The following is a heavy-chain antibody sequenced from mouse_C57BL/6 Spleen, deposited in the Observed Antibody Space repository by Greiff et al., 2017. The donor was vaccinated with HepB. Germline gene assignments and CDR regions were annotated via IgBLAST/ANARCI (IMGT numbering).Heavy chain of an antibody. CDR2: IWRGGST. V-gene: IGHV2-5*01. D-gene: IGHD1-1*01. J-gene: IGHJ1*03. Sequence: VQLQQSGPGLVQPSQSLSITCTVSGFSLTSYGVHWVRQSPGKGLEWLGVIWRGGSTDYNAAFMSRLSITKDNSKSQVFFKMNSLQAEDTAIYYCAKVPLGYGSSYGYFDVWGTGTTVTVSS. CDR1: GFSLTSYG. CDR3: AKVPLGYGSSYGYFDV.